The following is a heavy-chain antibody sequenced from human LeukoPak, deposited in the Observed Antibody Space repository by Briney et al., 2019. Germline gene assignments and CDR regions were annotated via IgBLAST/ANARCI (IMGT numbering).Heavy chain of an antibody. D-gene: IGHD3-10*02. CDR3: ARGLSCSDAFDI. J-gene: IGHJ3*02. CDR1: GGSFSGYY. V-gene: IGHV4-34*01. Sequence: SETLSLTCAVYGGSFSGYYWSWIRQPPGKGLEWIGEINHSGSTNYNPSLKSRVTISVDTSKNQFSLKLSSVTAADTAVYYCARGLSCSDAFDIWGQGTMVTVSS. CDR2: INHSGST.